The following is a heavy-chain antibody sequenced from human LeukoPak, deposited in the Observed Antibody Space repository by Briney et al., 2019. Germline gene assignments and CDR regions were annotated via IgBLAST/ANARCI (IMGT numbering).Heavy chain of an antibody. Sequence: PSETLSLTCAVYGGSFSGYYWSWIRQPPGKGLEWIGEINHSGSTNYNPSLKSRVTISVDTSKNQFSLKLSSVTAADTAVYYCARWGLSDYYDSSGYFDYWGQGTLVTVSS. J-gene: IGHJ4*02. CDR1: GGSFSGYY. V-gene: IGHV4-34*01. CDR2: INHSGST. D-gene: IGHD3-22*01. CDR3: ARWGLSDYYDSSGYFDY.